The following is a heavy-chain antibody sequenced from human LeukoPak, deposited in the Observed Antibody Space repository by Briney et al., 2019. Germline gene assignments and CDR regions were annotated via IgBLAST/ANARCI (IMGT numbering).Heavy chain of an antibody. CDR3: ARAKVYAIRLHYMDV. Sequence: PSETLSLTCAVYGGSFSGYYWSWIRQPPGEGLEWIGEINHSGSTNYNPSLKSRVTISVDTSKNQFSLKLSSVTAADTAVYYCARAKVYAIRLHYMDVWGKGTTVTVSS. J-gene: IGHJ6*03. CDR1: GGSFSGYY. CDR2: INHSGST. V-gene: IGHV4-34*01. D-gene: IGHD2-8*01.